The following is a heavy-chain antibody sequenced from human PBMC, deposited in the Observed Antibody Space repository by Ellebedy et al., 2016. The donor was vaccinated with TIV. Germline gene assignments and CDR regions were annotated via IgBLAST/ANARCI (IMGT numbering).Heavy chain of an antibody. D-gene: IGHD5-18*01. Sequence: MPGGSLRLSCAVYGGSFSGYYWSWIRPPPGKGLEWIGEINHSGSTNYNPSLKSRVTISVDTSKNQFSLKLSSVTAADTAVYYCASAGIQLWLGYFDYWGQGTLVTVSS. CDR3: ASAGIQLWLGYFDY. V-gene: IGHV4-34*01. J-gene: IGHJ4*02. CDR1: GGSFSGYY. CDR2: INHSGST.